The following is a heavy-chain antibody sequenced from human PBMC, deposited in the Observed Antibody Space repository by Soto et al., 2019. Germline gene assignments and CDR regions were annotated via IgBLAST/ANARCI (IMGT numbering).Heavy chain of an antibody. D-gene: IGHD6-13*01. CDR2: IYYSGST. J-gene: IGHJ4*02. Sequence: SETLSLTCTVSGGSINSSSYYWGWIRQPPGKGLEWVASIYYSGSTYNNPSVKSRVTISVDTSKNQFSLKLSSVTAADTAVYFCARPDSSSWAASFDSWGQGILVTVSS. CDR3: ARPDSSSWAASFDS. CDR1: GGSINSSSYY. V-gene: IGHV4-39*01.